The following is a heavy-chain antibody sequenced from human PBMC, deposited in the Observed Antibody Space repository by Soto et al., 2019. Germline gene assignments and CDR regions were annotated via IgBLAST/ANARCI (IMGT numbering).Heavy chain of an antibody. CDR1: GYSISSSNW. Sequence: SETLSLTCAVSGYSISSSNWWGWIRQPPGKGLEWIGYIYYSGTTYYNPSLKSRVIISVDRSKNQFSLKVRSVTAADTAVYYFARETYGDYVGYFDPWGQGIQVTGSS. D-gene: IGHD2-21*01. V-gene: IGHV4-28*03. CDR3: ARETYGDYVGYFDP. CDR2: IYYSGTT. J-gene: IGHJ5*02.